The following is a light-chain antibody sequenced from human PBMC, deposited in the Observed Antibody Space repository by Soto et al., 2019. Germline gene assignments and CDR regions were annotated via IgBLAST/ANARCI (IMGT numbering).Light chain of an antibody. CDR3: HHCGGSQP. Sequence: EIVLTQSPGTLSLSPGERATLSCRASQSISSSNLVWYQQKPGQTPRLLIYGASSRATGIPDRFSGSGSGTNFTLTISSLEPEDFAVYFCHHCGGSQPFGQGTKVETK. J-gene: IGKJ1*01. CDR2: GAS. V-gene: IGKV3-20*01. CDR1: QSISSSN.